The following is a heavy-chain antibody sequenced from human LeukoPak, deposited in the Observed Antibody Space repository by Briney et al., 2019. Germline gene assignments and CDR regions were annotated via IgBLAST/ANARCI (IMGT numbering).Heavy chain of an antibody. J-gene: IGHJ4*02. Sequence: GGSLRLSCAASGFTFSSYGMHWVRQAPGKGLEWVAVISYDGSNKYYADSVKGRFTISRDNSKNTLYLQMNSLRAEDTAVYYCARGDSSGYPFDEFDYWGQGTLVTVSS. CDR3: ARGDSSGYPFDEFDY. CDR2: ISYDGSNK. D-gene: IGHD3-22*01. CDR1: GFTFSSYG. V-gene: IGHV3-30*03.